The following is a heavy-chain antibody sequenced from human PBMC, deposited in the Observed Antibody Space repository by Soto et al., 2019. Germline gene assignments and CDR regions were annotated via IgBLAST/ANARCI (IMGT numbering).Heavy chain of an antibody. D-gene: IGHD1-1*01. CDR1: GASISGFY. CDR2: IYATGTT. V-gene: IGHV4-4*07. J-gene: IGHJ5*02. CDR3: VRDGTKTLRDWFDP. Sequence: LSLTCTVSGASISGFYWSWIRKSAGKGLEWIGRIYATGTTDYNPSLKSRVMMSVDTSKKQFSLKLRSVTAADTAVYYCVRDGTKTLRDWFDPCGQGISVTVSS.